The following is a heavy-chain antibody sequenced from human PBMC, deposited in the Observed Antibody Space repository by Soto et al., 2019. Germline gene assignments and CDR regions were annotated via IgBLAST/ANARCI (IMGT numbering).Heavy chain of an antibody. Sequence: EVQLVESGGGLVQPGGSLRLSCAASGFTVSSNYMSWVRQAPGKGLEWVSVIYSGGSTYYADSVKGRFTISRDNSKNTLYLQMTSLIAEDTAVYYCARSHDYYGSGSQWYFDLWGRGTLVTVSS. J-gene: IGHJ2*01. CDR1: GFTVSSNY. CDR3: ARSHDYYGSGSQWYFDL. V-gene: IGHV3-66*01. D-gene: IGHD3-10*01. CDR2: IYSGGST.